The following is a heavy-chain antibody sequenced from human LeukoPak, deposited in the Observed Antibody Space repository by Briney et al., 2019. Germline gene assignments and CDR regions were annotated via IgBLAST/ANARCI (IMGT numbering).Heavy chain of an antibody. CDR3: GKGSVTELDF. CDR1: GFTFSSFW. CDR2: IKYDGSEK. Sequence: GGSLRLSCAASGFTFSSFWMSWFRQAPGGRLEWVANIKYDGSEKGYVDSVKGRFTISRDNAKNSLYLQMDSLRAEDTAVYYCGKGSVTELDFWGQGTLVTVSS. J-gene: IGHJ4*02. V-gene: IGHV3-7*01. D-gene: IGHD2-21*02.